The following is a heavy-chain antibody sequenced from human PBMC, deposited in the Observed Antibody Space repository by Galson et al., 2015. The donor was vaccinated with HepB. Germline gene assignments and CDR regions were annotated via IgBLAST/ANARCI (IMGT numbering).Heavy chain of an antibody. CDR1: GYTLTNYG. Sequence: SVKVSCKASGYTLTNYGISWVRQAPGQGLEWMGRISAYNANTNYAQKFQGRVTMTTDTSTNTAYMELRSLRSDDTAIYYCARGYCSGDTCYSDFDYWGQGTLVTVSS. CDR3: ARGYCSGDTCYSDFDY. CDR2: ISAYNANT. J-gene: IGHJ4*02. V-gene: IGHV1-18*04. D-gene: IGHD2-15*01.